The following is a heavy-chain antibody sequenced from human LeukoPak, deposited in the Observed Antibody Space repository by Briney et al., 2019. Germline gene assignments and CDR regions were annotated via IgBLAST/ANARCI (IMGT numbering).Heavy chain of an antibody. CDR2: ISYDGSNK. CDR3: AKGSYDSSGYCLDY. CDR1: GFTFSSYG. Sequence: AGGSLRLSCAASGFTFSSYGMHWVRQAPGKGLEWVAVISYDGSNKYYADSVKGRFTISRDNAKNSLYLQMNSLRAEDTALYYCAKGSYDSSGYCLDYWGQGTLVTVSS. D-gene: IGHD3-22*01. V-gene: IGHV3-30*18. J-gene: IGHJ4*02.